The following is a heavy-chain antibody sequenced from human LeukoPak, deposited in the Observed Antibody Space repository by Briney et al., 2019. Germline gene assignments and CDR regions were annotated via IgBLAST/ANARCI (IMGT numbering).Heavy chain of an antibody. CDR3: ARYRRAGPYFDY. D-gene: IGHD6-19*01. Sequence: PSETLSLTCAVYGGSFSGYYWSWIRQPPGKGLEWIGEINHSGSTNYNPSLKSRVTISVDTSKNQFSLKLSSVTAADTAVYYCARYRRAGPYFDYWGQGTLVTVSS. CDR1: GGSFSGYY. V-gene: IGHV4-34*01. J-gene: IGHJ4*02. CDR2: INHSGST.